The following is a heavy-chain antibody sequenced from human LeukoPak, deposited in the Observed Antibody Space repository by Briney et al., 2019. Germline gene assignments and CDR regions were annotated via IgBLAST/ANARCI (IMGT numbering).Heavy chain of an antibody. CDR1: GFTFSSYS. V-gene: IGHV3-21*01. CDR3: ARARRNCSSTSCYSAFDI. Sequence: GGSLRLSCAASGFTFSSYSMNWVRQAPGKGLEWVSSISSSSSYIYYADSVKGRFTISRDNAKNSLYLQMNSLRAEDTAVYYCARARRNCSSTSCYSAFDIWGQGTMVTVSS. D-gene: IGHD2-2*02. CDR2: ISSSSSYI. J-gene: IGHJ3*02.